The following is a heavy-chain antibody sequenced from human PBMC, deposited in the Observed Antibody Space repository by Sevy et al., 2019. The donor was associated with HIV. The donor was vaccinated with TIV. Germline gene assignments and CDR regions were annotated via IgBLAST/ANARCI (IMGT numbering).Heavy chain of an antibody. J-gene: IGHJ4*02. V-gene: IGHV3-30*03. CDR3: SRDAGDSICWYPCY. Sequence: GGSLRLSCAASGFTFSTHGIHWVRQAPSQGLEWVAVISYDGSHKYNGDSVKGRFTISRNNSKNTLYLQMNNLRPEDTALYDGSRDAGDSICWYPCYWGQGTLVTVSS. CDR1: GFTFSTHG. D-gene: IGHD6-13*01. CDR2: ISYDGSHK.